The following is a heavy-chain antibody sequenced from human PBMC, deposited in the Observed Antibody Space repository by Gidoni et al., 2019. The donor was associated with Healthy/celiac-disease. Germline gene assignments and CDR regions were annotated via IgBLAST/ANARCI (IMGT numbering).Heavy chain of an antibody. V-gene: IGHV1-2*06. D-gene: IGHD3-10*01. CDR2: INPNSGGT. J-gene: IGHJ6*03. CDR3: ARDFPDTMVQGVIITPPSYYYYYMDV. CDR1: GYTFTGYY. Sequence: QVQLVQSGAEVKKPGASVKVSCKASGYTFTGYYMHWVRQAPGQGLAWMGRINPNSGGTNYAQKFQGRVTMTRDTSISTAYMELSRLRSDDTAVYYCARDFPDTMVQGVIITPPSYYYYYMDVWGKGTTVTVSS.